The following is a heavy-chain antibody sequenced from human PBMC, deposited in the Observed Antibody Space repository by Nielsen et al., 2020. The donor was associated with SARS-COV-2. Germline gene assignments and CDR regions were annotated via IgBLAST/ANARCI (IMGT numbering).Heavy chain of an antibody. CDR3: ARFLGYCTGGSCATDFYYYAMDV. J-gene: IGHJ6*02. V-gene: IGHV5-51*01. CDR2: IYPGNSET. D-gene: IGHD2-15*01. CDR1: GYSFSSYW. Sequence: GESLKISCKGSGYSFSSYWIAWVRQMPGKGLEWMGIIYPGNSETRYSPSFQGQVTISADKSTSTAYLQWSSLKASDTAMYYCARFLGYCTGGSCATDFYYYAMDVWGQGTTVTISS.